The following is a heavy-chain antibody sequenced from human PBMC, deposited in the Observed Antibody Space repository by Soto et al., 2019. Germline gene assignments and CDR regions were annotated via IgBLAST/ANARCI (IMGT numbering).Heavy chain of an antibody. CDR2: ISDDGSQK. Sequence: GGTLRRSGAASGFTFRTYGMHWVRQAPGKGLEWVTFISDDGSQKYYGDSVKGRFTISRDNSKNTLSLRMISLRTEDTSVYYCAKEAPGGWHFFDTWGQGTLVTVSS. D-gene: IGHD6-19*01. V-gene: IGHV3-30*18. CDR3: AKEAPGGWHFFDT. CDR1: GFTFRTYG. J-gene: IGHJ4*02.